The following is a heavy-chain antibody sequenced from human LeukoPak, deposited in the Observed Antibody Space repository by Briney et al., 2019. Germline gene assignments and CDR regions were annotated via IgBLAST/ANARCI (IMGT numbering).Heavy chain of an antibody. J-gene: IGHJ4*02. CDR3: ARGSGYSGYGFDY. Sequence: PGGSLRLSCAASGFTVSSNYMSWVRQAPGKGLEWVSVIYGGGSTKYADSVKGRFTTSRDNPKNTLYLQMNSLRAEDTAVYYCARGSGYSGYGFDYWGQGTLVTVSS. CDR2: IYGGGST. D-gene: IGHD5-12*01. V-gene: IGHV3-53*01. CDR1: GFTVSSNY.